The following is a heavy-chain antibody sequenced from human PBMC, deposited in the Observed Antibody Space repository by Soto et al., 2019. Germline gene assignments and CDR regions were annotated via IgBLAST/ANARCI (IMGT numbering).Heavy chain of an antibody. D-gene: IGHD3-3*01. CDR3: AGFGGAAAGNLEALDF. V-gene: IGHV4-59*01. J-gene: IGHJ4*02. Sequence: QVQLQESGPGLVKPSETLSLTCTVSGGSISSSYWSWIRQPPGKGLEWIGYIYYSGSANYNPSLKSRVSISLDTSKKQFSLKLGSVTAADTAVYYCAGFGGAAAGNLEALDFWGQGILVIVSS. CDR1: GGSISSSY. CDR2: IYYSGSA.